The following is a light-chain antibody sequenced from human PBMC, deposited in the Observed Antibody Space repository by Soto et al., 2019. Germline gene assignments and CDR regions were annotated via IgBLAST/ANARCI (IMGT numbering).Light chain of an antibody. Sequence: EIVLTQSPATLSLSPGERATLSCRASQSVGRYLAWYQQKPGQAPRLLIYDASNRATGIPARFSGSGSGTDFTLTISSLEPEDFAVYYCQQRRSWPPLTFGGGTRWRSN. J-gene: IGKJ4*01. V-gene: IGKV3-11*01. CDR1: QSVGRY. CDR2: DAS. CDR3: QQRRSWPPLT.